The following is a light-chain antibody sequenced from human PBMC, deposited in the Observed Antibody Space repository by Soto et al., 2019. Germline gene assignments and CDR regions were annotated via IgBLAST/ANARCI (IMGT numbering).Light chain of an antibody. CDR1: SDSVSASHF. CDR3: QSSQDDFWV. CDR2: NTN. J-gene: IGLJ3*02. V-gene: IGLV8-61*01. Sequence: QAVVTQEPSFSVSPGGTVTLTCGLSSDSVSASHFPSWYQQTPGQAPRTLIYNTNTRSSGVPDRFSGSILGNRAALTISGLKPEDEADYYCQSSQDDFWVFGGGTKVTVL.